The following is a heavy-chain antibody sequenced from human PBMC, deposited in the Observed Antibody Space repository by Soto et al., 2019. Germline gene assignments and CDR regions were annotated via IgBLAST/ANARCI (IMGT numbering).Heavy chain of an antibody. CDR1: GDTFTTSA. CDR2: IIPVFGTT. Sequence: SVKVSCKASGDTFTTSAIGWVRQAPGQGLEWMGGIIPVFGTTNYAQKFQGRVTITADKSTSTAYMELSSLRSDDTAVYYCANCPILYSRFDPWGQGTLVTVSS. V-gene: IGHV1-69*06. CDR3: ANCPILYSRFDP. D-gene: IGHD5-18*01. J-gene: IGHJ5*02.